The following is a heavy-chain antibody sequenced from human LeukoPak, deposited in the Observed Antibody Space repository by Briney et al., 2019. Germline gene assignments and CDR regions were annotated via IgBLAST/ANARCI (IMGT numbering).Heavy chain of an antibody. CDR3: ARPLWDSSLLTGAYDI. CDR1: GFTFSDYY. D-gene: IGHD3-22*01. CDR2: IGYSGNTI. J-gene: IGHJ3*02. V-gene: IGHV3-11*01. Sequence: GGSLRFSCAASGFTFSDYYMNWIRQAPGKGLEWVSYIGYSGNTIYYADSVKGRFTISRDNAKNSLYLQMNSLRAEDTAVYYCARPLWDSSLLTGAYDIWGQGTMVTVSS.